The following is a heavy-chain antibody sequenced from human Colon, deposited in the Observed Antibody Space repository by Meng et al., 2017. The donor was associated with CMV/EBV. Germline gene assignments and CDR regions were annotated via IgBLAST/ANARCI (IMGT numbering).Heavy chain of an antibody. D-gene: IGHD6-19*01. CDR3: AGGRVAGAFDS. Sequence: GSLRLSCTVSGDAITSRSYYWGWIRQTPGKGLEWIGSIYPSGTTYYSPSLTSRITITLDTSKRQLSLKLTSLTVAETAVYYCAGGRVAGAFDSWGQGSVVTVSS. CDR1: GDAITSRSYY. V-gene: IGHV4-39*07. CDR2: IYPSGTT. J-gene: IGHJ4*02.